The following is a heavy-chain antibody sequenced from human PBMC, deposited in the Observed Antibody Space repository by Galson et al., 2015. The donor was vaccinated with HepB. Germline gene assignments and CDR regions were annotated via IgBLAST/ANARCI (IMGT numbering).Heavy chain of an antibody. CDR3: AKDGAAYCSGGSCYSPDY. J-gene: IGHJ4*02. V-gene: IGHV3-30*02. Sequence: SLRLSCAASGFTFSSYAMHWVRQAPGKGLEWVAFIRYDGSIEYYADSVKGRFTVSRDNPKTTLHLQMNSLRPEDTAVYYCAKDGAAYCSGGSCYSPDYWGQGTLVTVSS. CDR1: GFTFSSYA. D-gene: IGHD2-15*01. CDR2: IRYDGSIE.